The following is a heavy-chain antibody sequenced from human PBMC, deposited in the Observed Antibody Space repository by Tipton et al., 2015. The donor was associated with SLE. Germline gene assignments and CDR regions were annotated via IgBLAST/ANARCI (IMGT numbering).Heavy chain of an antibody. CDR3: ARDHGGSYYGWFDP. J-gene: IGHJ5*02. CDR1: GGSIRGQY. CDR2: ISYSGST. V-gene: IGHV4-59*11. D-gene: IGHD1-26*01. Sequence: TLSLTCTVSGGSIRGQYWSWIRQAPGKGLEWIGYISYSGSTKYNPSLKNRVTISVDTSNNQFSLKLSSMTAADTAVYYCARDHGGSYYGWFDPWGQGTLVTVSS.